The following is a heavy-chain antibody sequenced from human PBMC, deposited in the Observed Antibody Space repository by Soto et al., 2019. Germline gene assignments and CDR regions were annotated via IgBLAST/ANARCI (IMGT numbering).Heavy chain of an antibody. CDR1: GFMFSAYW. CDR3: ARDFYGGYTYGPGDY. Sequence: EVQLVESGGGLVQPGGSLRLSCAASGFMFSAYWMSWVRQAPGKWLEWEANIHGDGGKIYYVDSVKGRFTISRDNAKRSLYLQMNSLRAEDTAVYYCARDFYGGYTYGPGDYWGQGALVAVSS. D-gene: IGHD5-18*01. J-gene: IGHJ4*02. V-gene: IGHV3-7*01. CDR2: IHGDGGKI.